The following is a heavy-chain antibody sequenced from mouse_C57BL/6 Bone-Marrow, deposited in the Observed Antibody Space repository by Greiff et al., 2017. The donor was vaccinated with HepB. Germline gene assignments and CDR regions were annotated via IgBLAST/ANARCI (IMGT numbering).Heavy chain of an antibody. V-gene: IGHV5-4*01. Sequence: EVKLQESGGGLVKPGGSLKLSCAASGFTFSSYAMSWVRQTPEKRLEWVATISDGGSYTYYPDNVKGRFTISRDNAKNNLYLQMSHLKSEDTAMYYCARDPLYVDYWGQGTTLTVSS. CDR2: ISDGGSYT. CDR3: ARDPLYVDY. D-gene: IGHD2-3*01. J-gene: IGHJ2*01. CDR1: GFTFSSYA.